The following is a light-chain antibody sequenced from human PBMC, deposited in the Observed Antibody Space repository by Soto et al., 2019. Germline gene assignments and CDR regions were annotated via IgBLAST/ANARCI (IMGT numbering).Light chain of an antibody. CDR1: SGHSSYA. J-gene: IGLJ3*02. Sequence: QSVLTQSPSASASLGASVKLTCTLSSGHSSYAIAWHQQQPEKGPRYLMKLNSDGSHSKGDGIPDRFSGSSSGAERYLTISSLQPEDEADYYCQTWGTGLLVFGGGTKLTVL. CDR2: LNSDGSH. CDR3: QTWGTGLLV. V-gene: IGLV4-69*01.